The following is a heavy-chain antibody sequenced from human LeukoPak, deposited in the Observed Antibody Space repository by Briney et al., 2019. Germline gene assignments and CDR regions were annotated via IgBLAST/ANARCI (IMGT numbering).Heavy chain of an antibody. CDR1: GFTFSSYS. J-gene: IGHJ4*02. CDR2: ISSGSSYI. V-gene: IGHV3-21*01. Sequence: GGSLRLSCAASGFTFSSYSMNWVRQAPGKGLEWVSSISSGSSYIYYADSVKGRFTISRDNAKNSLHLQMNSLTAEDTAVYYCARVFGSGWMYFDFWAGEPWSPSP. CDR3: ARVFGSGWMYFDF. D-gene: IGHD6-19*01.